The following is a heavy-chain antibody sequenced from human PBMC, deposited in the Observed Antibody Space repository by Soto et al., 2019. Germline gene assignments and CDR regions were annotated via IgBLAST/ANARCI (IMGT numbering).Heavy chain of an antibody. V-gene: IGHV1-69*13. CDR1: GGTFSSYA. Sequence: VKVSCKASGGTFSSYAISWVRQAPGQGLEWMGGIIPIFGTANYAQKFQGRVTITADESTSTAYMELSSLRSEDTAGYYCARAPVRYYYGSGSYYIFDYWGQGTLVTVSS. J-gene: IGHJ4*02. D-gene: IGHD3-10*01. CDR2: IIPIFGTA. CDR3: ARAPVRYYYGSGSYYIFDY.